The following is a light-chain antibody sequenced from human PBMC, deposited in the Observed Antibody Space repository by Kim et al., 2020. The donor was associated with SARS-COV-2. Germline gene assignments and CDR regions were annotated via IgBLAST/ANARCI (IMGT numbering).Light chain of an antibody. Sequence: ASVGDRVTIPCRASQSISSWLAWDQQKPGKAPKLLIYDASSLESGVPSRFSGSGSGTEFTLTISSLQPDDFATYYCQQYNSYPWTFGQGTKVEIK. J-gene: IGKJ1*01. V-gene: IGKV1-5*01. CDR2: DAS. CDR1: QSISSW. CDR3: QQYNSYPWT.